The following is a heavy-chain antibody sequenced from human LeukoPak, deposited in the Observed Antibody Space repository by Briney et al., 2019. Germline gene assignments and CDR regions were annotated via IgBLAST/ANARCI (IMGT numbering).Heavy chain of an antibody. D-gene: IGHD6-13*01. CDR1: GGSISSYY. Sequence: SETLSLTCTVSGGSISSYYWSWIRQPPGKGLEWIGYIYYSGSTNYDPSLKSRVTISVDTSKNQFSLKLSSVTAVDTAVYYCARHQAPSSSWSVPFDYWGQGTLVTVSS. CDR3: ARHQAPSSSWSVPFDY. J-gene: IGHJ4*02. CDR2: IYYSGST. V-gene: IGHV4-59*08.